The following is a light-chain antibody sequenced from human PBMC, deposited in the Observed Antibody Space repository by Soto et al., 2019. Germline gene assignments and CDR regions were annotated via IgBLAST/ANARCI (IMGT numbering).Light chain of an antibody. CDR2: DAS. V-gene: IGKV3-11*01. CDR3: QQRSNWPPIT. Sequence: EIVLTQSPATVSLSPEKRPILTGRTGRIVKTFVVWYQQRPGQAPSLLIRDASHRAAGIPARFSGSGVGTVFTLTISSLEPEDAAVYYCQQRSNWPPITFGQGTRLEI. J-gene: IGKJ5*01. CDR1: RIVKTF.